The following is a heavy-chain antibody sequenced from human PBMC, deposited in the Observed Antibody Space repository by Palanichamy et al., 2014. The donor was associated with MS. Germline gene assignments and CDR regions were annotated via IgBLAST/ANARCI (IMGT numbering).Heavy chain of an antibody. CDR1: GYTFTSYS. V-gene: IGHV1-46*03. J-gene: IGHJ6*02. CDR3: ARGGKYYYNSSGYYYNYYYYYGMDV. D-gene: IGHD3-22*01. CDR2: INPSGGST. Sequence: QVQLVQSGAEVKKPGASVKISCKASGYTFTSYSIHWVRQAPGQGLEWMGIINPSGGSTNYAQKFQGRVTMTRDTSTSTVYMELSSLRSGDTAVYYCARGGKYYYNSSGYYYNYYYYYGMDVWGQGAAVTVPS.